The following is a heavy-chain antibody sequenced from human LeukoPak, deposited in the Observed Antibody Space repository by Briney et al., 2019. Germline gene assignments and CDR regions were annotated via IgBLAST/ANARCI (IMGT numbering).Heavy chain of an antibody. CDR2: ISWNSGSI. V-gene: IGHV3-9*01. J-gene: IGHJ4*02. D-gene: IGHD3-3*01. Sequence: PGGSLRLSCAASGFTFDDYAMHWVRQAPGKGLEWVSGISWNSGSIGYADSVKGRLTISRDNAKNSLYLQMNSLRAEDTALYYCAKDKSYDFWSGYYFDYWGQGTLVTVSS. CDR1: GFTFDDYA. CDR3: AKDKSYDFWSGYYFDY.